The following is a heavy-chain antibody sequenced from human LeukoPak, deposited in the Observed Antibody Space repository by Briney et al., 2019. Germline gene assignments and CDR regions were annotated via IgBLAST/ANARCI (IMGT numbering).Heavy chain of an antibody. Sequence: ADTLSLPCTVWGGSISSYYWRWLRQPPGKGVEWFGYIYYSGSTNYNPSRKSRVTISVDTSKNQFSLKLSSVTAADTAVYYCARSPYGSGSYNYWGQGTLVTVSS. D-gene: IGHD3-10*01. V-gene: IGHV4-59*07. CDR2: IYYSGST. J-gene: IGHJ4*02. CDR3: ARSPYGSGSYNY. CDR1: GGSISSYY.